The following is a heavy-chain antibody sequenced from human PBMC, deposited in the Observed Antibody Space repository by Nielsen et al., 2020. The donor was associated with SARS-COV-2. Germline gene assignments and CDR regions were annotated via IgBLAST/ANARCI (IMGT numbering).Heavy chain of an antibody. J-gene: IGHJ6*02. V-gene: IGHV3-11*05. CDR1: GFTFSDYY. CDR3: ARGHDFWRDHYGMDV. CDR2: ISSSSSYT. D-gene: IGHD3-3*01. Sequence: GGSLRLSCAASGFTFSDYYMSWIRQAPGKGLEWVSYISSSSSYTNYADPVKGRFTISRDNAKNSLYLQMDSLRAEDTAVYYCARGHDFWRDHYGMDVWGQGTTVTVSS.